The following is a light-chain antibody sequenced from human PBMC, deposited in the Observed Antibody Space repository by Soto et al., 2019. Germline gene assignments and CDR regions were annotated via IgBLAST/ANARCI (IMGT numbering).Light chain of an antibody. V-gene: IGKV1-39*01. J-gene: IGKJ2*01. CDR2: AAS. CDR3: QQIHSTSSYT. Sequence: DIQMTQSPSSLSASVGDRVTITCRASQNIRNYLNWYQQRPGKTPNLLVYAASNLRSGVPSRFSGSGSWTDFTLTISSLQPEDFGTYYCQQIHSTSSYTFGQGSRVDVK. CDR1: QNIRNY.